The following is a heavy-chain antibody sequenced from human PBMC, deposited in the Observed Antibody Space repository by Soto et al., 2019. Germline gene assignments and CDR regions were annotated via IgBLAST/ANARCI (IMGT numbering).Heavy chain of an antibody. CDR2: IYYSGST. V-gene: IGHV4-59*01. CDR3: ARVGSSSWMYFDY. J-gene: IGHJ4*02. CDR1: GGSISSYY. Sequence: SETLSLTCTFSGGSISSYYWSWIRQPPGKGLEWIGYIYYSGSTNYNPSLKSRVTISVDTSKNQFSLKLSSVTAADTAVYYCARVGSSSWMYFDYWGQGTLVTVSS. D-gene: IGHD6-13*01.